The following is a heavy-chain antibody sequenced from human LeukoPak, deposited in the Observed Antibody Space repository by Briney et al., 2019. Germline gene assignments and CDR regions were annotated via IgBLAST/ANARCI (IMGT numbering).Heavy chain of an antibody. CDR1: GGSISSYY. V-gene: IGHV4-59*08. D-gene: IGHD3-3*01. CDR2: IYYSGST. J-gene: IGHJ6*02. Sequence: PSETLSLTCTVSGGSISSYYWSWIRQPPGKGLEWIGYIYYSGSTNYNPSLKSRVTISVDTSKNQFSLKLSSVTAADTAVYYCARTSYYDFHGMDVWGQGTTVTVSS. CDR3: ARTSYYDFHGMDV.